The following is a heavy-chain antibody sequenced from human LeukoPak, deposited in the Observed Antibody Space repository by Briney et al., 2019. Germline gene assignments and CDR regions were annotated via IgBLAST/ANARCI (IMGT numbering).Heavy chain of an antibody. D-gene: IGHD2-2*01. CDR1: GGSISSGGYS. J-gene: IGHJ5*02. CDR3: ARFGYCSSTSCRPFDP. CDR2: IYHSGST. Sequence: SQTLSLTCAVSGGSISSGGYSWSWIRQPPGKGLEWIGYIYHSGSTNYNPSLKSRVTISVDTSKNQFSLKLSSVTAADTAVYYCARFGYCSSTSCRPFDPWGQGTLVTVSS. V-gene: IGHV4-30-2*02.